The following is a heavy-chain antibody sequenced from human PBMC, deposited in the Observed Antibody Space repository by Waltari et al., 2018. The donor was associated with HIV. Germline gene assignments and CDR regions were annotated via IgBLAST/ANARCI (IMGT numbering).Heavy chain of an antibody. J-gene: IGHJ4*02. CDR3: TRGNIWGSYRYFDY. V-gene: IGHV1-18*01. CDR1: GYPFINYH. D-gene: IGHD3-16*02. Sequence: QIRLFQSAHVVRKPGASVTISCTTSGYPFINYHVTWVRQSLGQRLDWMGGITRYTANTNYTRESQGRVTLTTDAAAATAYLELRDLRPDDTAMYFCTRGNIWGSYRYFDYWGPGTLVTVS. CDR2: ITRYTANT.